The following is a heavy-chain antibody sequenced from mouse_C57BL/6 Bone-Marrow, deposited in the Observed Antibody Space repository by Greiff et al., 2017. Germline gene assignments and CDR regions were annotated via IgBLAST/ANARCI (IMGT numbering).Heavy chain of an antibody. V-gene: IGHV1-59*01. CDR3: ARRVDYGYYFDY. Sequence: QVQLQQSGAELVRPGTSVKLSCKASGYTFTSYWMHWVKQRPGQGLEWIGVIDPSDSYTNYNQKFKGKATLTVDTSSSTAYMQLSSLTSEDSAVYYCARRVDYGYYFDYWGQGTTLTVSS. J-gene: IGHJ2*01. CDR1: GYTFTSYW. CDR2: IDPSDSYT. D-gene: IGHD2-4*01.